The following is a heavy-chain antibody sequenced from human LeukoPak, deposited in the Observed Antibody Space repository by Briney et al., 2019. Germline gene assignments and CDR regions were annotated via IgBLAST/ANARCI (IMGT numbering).Heavy chain of an antibody. J-gene: IGHJ3*02. V-gene: IGHV4-4*07. D-gene: IGHD6-19*01. Sequence: SETLSLTCTVSGDSISTYYWGWIGQPAGKRLEWIGRIYTSGSTNYNPSLESRVTMSVDTSKNQFSLNLSSVTAADTAVYYCARAISSGWFKNAFDIWGQGTMVTVSS. CDR1: GDSISTYY. CDR2: IYTSGST. CDR3: ARAISSGWFKNAFDI.